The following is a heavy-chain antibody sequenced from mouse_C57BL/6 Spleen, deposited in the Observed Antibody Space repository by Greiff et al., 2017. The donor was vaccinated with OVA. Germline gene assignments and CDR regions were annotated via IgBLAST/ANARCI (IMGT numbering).Heavy chain of an antibody. CDR2: IFPGSGST. CDR1: GYTFTDYY. CDR3: ARYDGYSYYYAMDY. V-gene: IGHV1-75*01. Sequence: VKLQESGPELVKPGASVKISCKASGYTFTDYYINWVKQRPGQGLEWIGWIFPGSGSTYYNEKFKGKATLTVDKSSSTAYLLLSSLTSEDSAVYFCARYDGYSYYYAMDYWGQGTSVTVSS. J-gene: IGHJ4*01. D-gene: IGHD2-3*01.